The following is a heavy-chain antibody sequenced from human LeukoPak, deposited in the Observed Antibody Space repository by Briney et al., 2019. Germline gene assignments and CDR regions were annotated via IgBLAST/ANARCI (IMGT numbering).Heavy chain of an antibody. Sequence: PSETLSLTCTVSGGSISSYYWSWIRQPPGKGLEWIGYIYYSGSTNYNPSLKSRVTISVDTSKNQFSLKLSSVTAADTAVYYCARVFSGRSPWFDPWGQGTLVTVSS. J-gene: IGHJ5*02. D-gene: IGHD1-26*01. CDR3: ARVFSGRSPWFDP. V-gene: IGHV4-59*08. CDR1: GGSISSYY. CDR2: IYYSGST.